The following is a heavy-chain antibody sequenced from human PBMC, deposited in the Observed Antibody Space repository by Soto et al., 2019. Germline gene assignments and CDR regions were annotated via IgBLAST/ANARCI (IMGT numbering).Heavy chain of an antibody. Sequence: SETLSLTCPVSGGSISSYYLSWIRQPPGKGLEWIGYIYYSGSTNYNPSLKSRVTISVDTSKNQFSLKLSSVTAADTAVYYCARASLGYSYGYFDYWGQGTLVTVSS. J-gene: IGHJ4*02. V-gene: IGHV4-59*01. CDR3: ARASLGYSYGYFDY. CDR2: IYYSGST. CDR1: GGSISSYY. D-gene: IGHD5-18*01.